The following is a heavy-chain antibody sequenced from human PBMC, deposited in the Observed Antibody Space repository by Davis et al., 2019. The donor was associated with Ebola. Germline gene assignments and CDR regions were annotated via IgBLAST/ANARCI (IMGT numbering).Heavy chain of an antibody. CDR2: ISGSGGST. CDR1: GFMFTSYA. CDR3: AREGRAVAGIHYYYYGMDV. Sequence: PGGSLRLSCAASGFMFTSYAMSWVRQAPGKGLEWVSAISGSGGSTYYADSVKGRFTISRDNSKNTLYLQMNSLRAEDTAVYYCAREGRAVAGIHYYYYGMDVWGKGTTVTVSS. D-gene: IGHD6-19*01. J-gene: IGHJ6*04. V-gene: IGHV3-23*01.